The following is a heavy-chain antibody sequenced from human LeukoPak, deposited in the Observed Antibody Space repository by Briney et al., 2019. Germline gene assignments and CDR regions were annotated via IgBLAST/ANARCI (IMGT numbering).Heavy chain of an antibody. J-gene: IGHJ4*02. Sequence: SETLSLTCAVSGDSISSGNWWSWVRQPPGKGLQWIGRIYHDGSANYSPSLKSRVTMSVVKARNQFSLKLSSVTAADTAVYYCARDPIYCSGGSCYSYFDFWGQGTLVTVSS. D-gene: IGHD2-15*01. CDR3: ARDPIYCSGGSCYSYFDF. CDR2: IYHDGSA. V-gene: IGHV4-4*02. CDR1: GDSISSGNW.